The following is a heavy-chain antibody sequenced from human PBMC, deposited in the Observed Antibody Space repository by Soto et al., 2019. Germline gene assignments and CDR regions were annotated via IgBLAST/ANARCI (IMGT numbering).Heavy chain of an antibody. D-gene: IGHD2-15*01. Sequence: LSLTCTVSGGSMSSYYWTWLRQSPGRGLEWIGYISYSGSTYYNPSLKSRVTISADTSKNQFSLRMNSMIAADTAVYYCARADPDASVGYWGQGTLVTVSS. CDR2: ISYSGST. V-gene: IGHV4-59*01. CDR3: ARADPDASVGY. CDR1: GGSMSSYY. J-gene: IGHJ4*02.